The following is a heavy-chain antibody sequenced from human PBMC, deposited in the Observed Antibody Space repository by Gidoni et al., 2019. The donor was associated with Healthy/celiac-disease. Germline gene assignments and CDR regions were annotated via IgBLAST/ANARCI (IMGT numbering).Heavy chain of an antibody. V-gene: IGHV3-49*05. CDR1: GFTFRDYA. Sequence: EVHLVESGGGLVKPGRSLRLSCTASGFTFRDYAMSWFRQAPGKGMGWVGFSRSKAYGGTTEYAASVKGRFTISRDDSKSIAYLQMNSLKAEDTAVYYCTRFGYSYGYYFDYWGQGTLVTVSS. CDR3: TRFGYSYGYYFDY. D-gene: IGHD5-18*01. CDR2: SRSKAYGGTT. J-gene: IGHJ4*02.